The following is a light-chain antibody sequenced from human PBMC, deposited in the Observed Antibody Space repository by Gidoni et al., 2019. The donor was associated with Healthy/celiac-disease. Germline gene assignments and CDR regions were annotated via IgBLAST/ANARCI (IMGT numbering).Light chain of an antibody. CDR3: QQSYSTPPT. V-gene: IGKV1-39*01. J-gene: IGKJ4*01. Sequence: DIQMTQSPSSLSASVGDRVTITCRPSQSISSYLNWYQQKPGKAPKHLIYAASSLQSGVPSRFSGSRSGTDFTLTISSLQPEDFATYYCQQSYSTPPTFGEGTKVEIK. CDR2: AAS. CDR1: QSISSY.